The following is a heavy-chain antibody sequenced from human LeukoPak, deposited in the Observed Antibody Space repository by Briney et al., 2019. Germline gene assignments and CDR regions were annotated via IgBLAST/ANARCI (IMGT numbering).Heavy chain of an antibody. Sequence: PSETLSLTCAVSGYSISSGYYWGWIRQPPGKGLEWIGSIYHSGSTYYNPSLKSRVTISVDTSKNQFSLKLSSVTAADTAVYYCAGRGVRGLPSDYWGQGTLVTVSS. CDR1: GYSISSGYY. CDR2: IYHSGST. D-gene: IGHD3-10*01. V-gene: IGHV4-38-2*01. J-gene: IGHJ4*02. CDR3: AGRGVRGLPSDY.